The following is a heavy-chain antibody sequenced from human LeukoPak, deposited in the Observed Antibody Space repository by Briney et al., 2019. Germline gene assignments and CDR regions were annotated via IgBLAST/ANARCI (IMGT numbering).Heavy chain of an antibody. Sequence: GGSLRLSCAASGFTFTNYWMSWVRQAPGKGLEWVANVKQDGSEKYHVDSVKGRFTISRDNAKSSLYLQMNSLRAEDTAVYYCARGGGDFWSAYYSGYYFDYWGQGTLVTVSS. V-gene: IGHV3-7*01. D-gene: IGHD3-3*01. CDR3: ARGGGDFWSAYYSGYYFDY. CDR2: VKQDGSEK. J-gene: IGHJ4*02. CDR1: GFTFTNYW.